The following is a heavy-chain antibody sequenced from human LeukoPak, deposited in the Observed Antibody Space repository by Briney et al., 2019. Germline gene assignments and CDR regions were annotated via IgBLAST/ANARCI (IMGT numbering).Heavy chain of an antibody. J-gene: IGHJ2*01. CDR3: ARLKLGAYFDL. CDR2: VYNSGDT. V-gene: IGHV4-59*08. CDR1: GGSTSSDY. D-gene: IGHD3-16*01. Sequence: SETLSLTCTVSGGSTSSDYWSWIRQSTGKGLEWVGYVYNSGDTGKNPSLKSRVTILLDTSKNQCSLKLTSVSAADTAVYYCARLKLGAYFDLWGRGTLATVSS.